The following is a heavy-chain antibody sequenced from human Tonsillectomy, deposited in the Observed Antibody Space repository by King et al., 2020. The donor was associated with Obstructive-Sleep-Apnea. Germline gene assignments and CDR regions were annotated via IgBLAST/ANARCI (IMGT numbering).Heavy chain of an antibody. J-gene: IGHJ4*02. CDR1: GGSISSYY. D-gene: IGHD1-1*01. Sequence: QLQESGPGLVKPSETLSLTCTVSGGSISSYYWSWIRQPPGKGLEWIGYIYNSETTKYNPSLTSQVTISVDTSKNQFSLKRSSVTAADTAVYYCARHSRPTGIAGYWGQGTLVTVSS. CDR3: ARHSRPTGIAGY. CDR2: IYNSETT. V-gene: IGHV4-59*08.